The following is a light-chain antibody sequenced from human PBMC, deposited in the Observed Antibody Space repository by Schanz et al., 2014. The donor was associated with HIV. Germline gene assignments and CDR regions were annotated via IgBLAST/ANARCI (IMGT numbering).Light chain of an antibody. Sequence: DIVMTQSPDSLAVSLGERATINCKSSQSVLYSSNNKNYLAWYQQKPGQPPKLLIYWASTRESGVPDRFSGSGSGTDFTLTISSLQAEDVAVYYCQQYKNWPRTFGQGTKVEIK. CDR2: WAS. J-gene: IGKJ1*01. CDR1: QSVLYSSNNKNY. V-gene: IGKV4-1*01. CDR3: QQYKNWPRT.